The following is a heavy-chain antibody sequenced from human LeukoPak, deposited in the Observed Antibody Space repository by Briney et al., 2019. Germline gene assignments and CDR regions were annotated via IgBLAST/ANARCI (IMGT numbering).Heavy chain of an antibody. V-gene: IGHV4-4*07. Sequence: SETLSLTCTVSGGSISSYYWSWIRQPPGKGLEWIGRIYTSGSTNYNPSLKSRVTISVDTAKNQFSLKVTSVTAADTAAYYCARDAHCTGVSCYSPYNWFDPWGQGTLVTVSS. J-gene: IGHJ5*02. CDR3: ARDAHCTGVSCYSPYNWFDP. CDR2: IYTSGST. D-gene: IGHD2-15*01. CDR1: GGSISSYY.